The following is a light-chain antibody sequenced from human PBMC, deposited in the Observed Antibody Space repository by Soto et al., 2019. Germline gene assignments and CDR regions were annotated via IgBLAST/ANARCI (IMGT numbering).Light chain of an antibody. J-gene: IGKJ4*01. CDR3: QKCGVAPFT. Sequence: DIQMTQSPSTLSASVGDTVTVTCRASQGISNYLAWYQQKPGKVPKLLIYAASTLQSGVPSRFSGSGSGTDFTLTIRSLQPEDVATYYCQKCGVAPFTFGGGTKVDIK. CDR1: QGISNY. V-gene: IGKV1-27*01. CDR2: AAS.